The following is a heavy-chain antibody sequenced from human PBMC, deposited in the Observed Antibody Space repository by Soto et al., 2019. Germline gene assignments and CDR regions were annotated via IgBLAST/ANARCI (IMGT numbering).Heavy chain of an antibody. CDR2: IIPILGIA. Sequence: QVQLVQSGAEVKKPGSSVKVSCKDSGGTFSSYPISWVRHAPGQGLEWMGRIIPILGIANYAQKFQVRVTITADKDPSTAYMELRRLRAEDTAVYYGARDELYGGSPNWGQGTTVPVSS. D-gene: IGHD2-8*01. CDR3: ARDELYGGSPN. J-gene: IGHJ6*02. CDR1: GGTFSSYP. V-gene: IGHV1-69*04.